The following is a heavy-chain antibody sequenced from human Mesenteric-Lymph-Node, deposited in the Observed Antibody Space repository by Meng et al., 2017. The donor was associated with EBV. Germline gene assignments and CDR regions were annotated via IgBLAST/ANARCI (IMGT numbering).Heavy chain of an antibody. CDR2: ISAYNGDT. V-gene: IGHV1-18*01. CDR1: CYKFSNYG. Sequence: QVSLVHSGGRVQEPGASVEVSFKGSCYKFSNYGTCWVRQAPGQGLEWMGWISAYNGDTYYAQRFQGRVTMTTDTSASTAYMELRSLRFDDTAVYYCASVHYGGNPFEGGGWGQGTLVTVSS. D-gene: IGHD4-23*01. CDR3: ASVHYGGNPFEGGG. J-gene: IGHJ4*02.